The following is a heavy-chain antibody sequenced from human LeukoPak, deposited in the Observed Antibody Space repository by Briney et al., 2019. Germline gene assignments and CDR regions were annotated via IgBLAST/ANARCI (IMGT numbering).Heavy chain of an antibody. Sequence: GVLRLSCAASGFTFSSYAMSWVRQAPGKGLEWVSAISGSGGSTYYADSVKGRFTISRDNSKNTLYLQMNSLRAEDTAVYYCAKDLELRYFDWLFVAFDYWGQGTLVTVSS. CDR2: ISGSGGST. CDR1: GFTFSSYA. J-gene: IGHJ4*02. CDR3: AKDLELRYFDWLFVAFDY. V-gene: IGHV3-23*01. D-gene: IGHD3-9*01.